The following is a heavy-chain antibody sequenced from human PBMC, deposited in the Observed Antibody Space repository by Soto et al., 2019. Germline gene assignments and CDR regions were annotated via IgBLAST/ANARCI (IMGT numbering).Heavy chain of an antibody. J-gene: IGHJ3*02. CDR2: ISAYNGNT. D-gene: IGHD2-2*01. CDR1: GYTFTSYG. Sequence: QVQLVQSGAEVKKPGASVKVSCKASGYTFTSYGISWVRQAPGQGLEWMGWISAYNGNTNYAQKLQGRVTMTTDTSTSTAYMGLRSLRSDDTAVYYCARAICSSTSCYGRDDAFDIWGQGTKVTVSS. V-gene: IGHV1-18*01. CDR3: ARAICSSTSCYGRDDAFDI.